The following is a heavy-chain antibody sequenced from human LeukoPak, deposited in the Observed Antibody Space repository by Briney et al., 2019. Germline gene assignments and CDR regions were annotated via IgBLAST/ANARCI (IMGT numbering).Heavy chain of an antibody. CDR2: ISASGAST. Sequence: GGSLRLSCAASGFVFSAYAMNWVRQAPGKGLEWVSTISASGASTYYADSVKGRFTISRDNAKNSLYLQMNSLRAEDTAVYYCARVWDIVVVPAAPRSHAFDIWGQGTMVTVSS. CDR3: ARVWDIVVVPAAPRSHAFDI. CDR1: GFVFSAYA. D-gene: IGHD2-2*01. V-gene: IGHV3-23*01. J-gene: IGHJ3*02.